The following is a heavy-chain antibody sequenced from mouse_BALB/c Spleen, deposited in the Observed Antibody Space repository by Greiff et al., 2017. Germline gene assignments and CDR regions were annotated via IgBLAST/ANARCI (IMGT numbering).Heavy chain of an antibody. J-gene: IGHJ2*01. V-gene: IGHV3-6*02. CDR3: ARVGFITTVVDY. CDR1: GYSITSGYY. Sequence: ESGPGLVKPSQSLSLTCSVTGYSITSGYYWNWIRQFPGNKLEWMGYISYDGSNNYNPSLKNRISITRDTSKNQFFLKLNSVTTEDTATYYCARVGFITTVVDYWGQGTTLTVSS. CDR2: ISYDGSN. D-gene: IGHD1-1*01.